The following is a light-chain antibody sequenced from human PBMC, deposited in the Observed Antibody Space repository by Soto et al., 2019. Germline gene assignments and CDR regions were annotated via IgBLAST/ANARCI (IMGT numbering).Light chain of an antibody. CDR2: HVS. CDR1: QSVGTK. V-gene: IGKV3-15*01. Sequence: EIVMTQSPGTLSVSLGERATLSCRASQSVGTKLAWYQQKPGQVPRLLIYHVSTRATGVPARFSGSGSVTEFTLSISSLQFEDFAVYYCLQYNKWPRTFGQGTKVDIK. J-gene: IGKJ1*01. CDR3: LQYNKWPRT.